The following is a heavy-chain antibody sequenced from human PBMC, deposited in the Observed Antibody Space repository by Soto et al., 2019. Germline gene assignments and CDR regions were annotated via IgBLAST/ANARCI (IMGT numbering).Heavy chain of an antibody. J-gene: IGHJ5*02. V-gene: IGHV3-64D*06. CDR3: VKATWAYSYNNWFDP. CDR1: GFTFRSYA. Sequence: GGSLRLSCSASGFTFRSYAIHWVREAPGKGLEYVLALSGDQRNTYYAESVKGRFTVFRDNSKNTLFLHMSSLTVEATAAYSCVKATWAYSYNNWFDPWGQGTLVTVSS. D-gene: IGHD5-18*01. CDR2: LSGDQRNT.